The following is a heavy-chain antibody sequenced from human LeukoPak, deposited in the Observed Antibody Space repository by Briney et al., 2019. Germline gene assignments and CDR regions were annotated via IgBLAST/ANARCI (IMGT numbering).Heavy chain of an antibody. D-gene: IGHD6-19*01. CDR3: AKGAGPPWFDP. Sequence: SETLSLTCAVYGGSFSGYYWSWIRQPPGKGLEWIGEINHSGSTNYNPSLKSRVTISIDTSRNQFSMNLNSVTAADTAVYYCAKGAGPPWFDPWGQGTLVTVSS. V-gene: IGHV4-34*01. CDR1: GGSFSGYY. CDR2: INHSGST. J-gene: IGHJ5*02.